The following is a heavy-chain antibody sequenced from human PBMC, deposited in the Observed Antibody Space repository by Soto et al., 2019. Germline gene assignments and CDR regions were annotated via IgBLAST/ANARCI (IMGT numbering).Heavy chain of an antibody. J-gene: IGHJ5*02. CDR3: ARGSITNNNGFDP. CDR2: INPSSGAT. V-gene: IGHV1-2*02. Sequence: QVQLVQSGTEVKEPGASVKVSCRASGYTFTDYFMHWVRQAPGQGLESMGWINPSSGATTYAQTFQGRVTMTRDTSISTAYMELSGLKTEDTAVYYCARGSITNNNGFDPWGQGTLVTVSS. CDR1: GYTFTDYF.